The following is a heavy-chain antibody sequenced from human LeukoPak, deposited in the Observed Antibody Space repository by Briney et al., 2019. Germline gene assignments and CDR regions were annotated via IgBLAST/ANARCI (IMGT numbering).Heavy chain of an antibody. CDR2: INPNSGGT. CDR3: ARPQDHGGNVENFDI. J-gene: IGHJ3*02. D-gene: IGHD4-23*01. CDR1: GGTFSSYA. V-gene: IGHV1-2*02. Sequence: ASVKVSCKASGGTFSSYAISWVRQAPGQGLEWMGWINPNSGGTNYALKFRGRVTMTRDTSISTASMELSRLRSDDTAVHYCARPQDHGGNVENFDIWGQGTMVTVSS.